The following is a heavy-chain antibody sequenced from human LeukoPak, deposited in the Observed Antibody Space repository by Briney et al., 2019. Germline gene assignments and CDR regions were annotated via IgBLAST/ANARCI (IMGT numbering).Heavy chain of an antibody. Sequence: SETLSLTCTVSGGSISSYYWSWIRQPPGKGLEWIGYIYYSGSTNYNPSLKSRVTISVDTSKNQFSLKLSSVTAADTAVYYWARDRGQYCSGGSCYSYYMDVWGKGTTVTISS. V-gene: IGHV4-59*01. CDR3: ARDRGQYCSGGSCYSYYMDV. J-gene: IGHJ6*03. D-gene: IGHD2-15*01. CDR1: GGSISSYY. CDR2: IYYSGST.